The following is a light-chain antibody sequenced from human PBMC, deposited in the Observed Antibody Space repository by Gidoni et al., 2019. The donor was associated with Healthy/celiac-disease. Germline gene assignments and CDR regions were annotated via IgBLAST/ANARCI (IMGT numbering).Light chain of an antibody. CDR3: QSFDISLSGSV. CDR1: SSNIGAGYD. CDR2: GNS. Sequence: QSVLTQPPSVPGAPGQRVTISCTGSSSNIGAGYDVHWYQQVPGTAPKLLIYGNSNRPSGVPDRFSGSKSGTSASRAITVLQAEDEADYYCQSFDISLSGSVFGGGTNLSVL. J-gene: IGLJ2*01. V-gene: IGLV1-40*01.